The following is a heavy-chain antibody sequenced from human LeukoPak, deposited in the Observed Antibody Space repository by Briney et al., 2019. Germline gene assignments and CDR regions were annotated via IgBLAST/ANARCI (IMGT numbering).Heavy chain of an antibody. Sequence: WGSLRLSCAASGFTFSSYSMNWIRQPPGKGLEWIGSIYYSGSTYYNPSLKSRVTISVDTSKNQFSLKLSSVTAADTAVYYCARDRAYYDILTGYRPWYYFDYWGQGTLVTVSS. CDR2: IYYSGST. CDR1: GFTFSSYS. CDR3: ARDRAYYDILTGYRPWYYFDY. D-gene: IGHD3-9*01. V-gene: IGHV4-39*07. J-gene: IGHJ4*02.